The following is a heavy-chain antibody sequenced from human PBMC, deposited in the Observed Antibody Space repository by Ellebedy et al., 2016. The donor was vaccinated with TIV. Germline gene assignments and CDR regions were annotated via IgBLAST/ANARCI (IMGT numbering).Heavy chain of an antibody. CDR3: AGRATHDAFDI. CDR2: INPNSGGT. CDR1: GGTFSSYA. D-gene: IGHD5-12*01. V-gene: IGHV1-2*02. J-gene: IGHJ3*02. Sequence: ASVKVSCKASGGTFSSYAISWVRQAPGQGLEWMGWINPNSGGTNYAQKFQGRVTMTRDTSISTAYMELSRLRSDDTAVYYCAGRATHDAFDIWGQGTMVTVSS.